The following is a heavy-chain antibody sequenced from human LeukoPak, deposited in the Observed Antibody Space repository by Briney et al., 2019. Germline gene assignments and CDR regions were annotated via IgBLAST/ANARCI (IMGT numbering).Heavy chain of an antibody. CDR1: GFTFSSYA. CDR2: IWYDGNNK. J-gene: IGHJ4*02. CDR3: ARAPPYCSGGACYFDY. V-gene: IGHV3-33*08. Sequence: AGGSLRLSCAASGFTFSSYAMHWVRQAPGKGLEWVAVIWYDGNNKYYADSVKGRFTISRDNAKNTLFLQMNSLRAEYSAVYYCARAPPYCSGGACYFDYWGQGTLVTVSS. D-gene: IGHD2-15*01.